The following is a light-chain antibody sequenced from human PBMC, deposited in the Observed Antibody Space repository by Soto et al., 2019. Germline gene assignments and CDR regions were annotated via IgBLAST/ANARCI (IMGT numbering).Light chain of an antibody. J-gene: IGKJ2*01. V-gene: IGKV3-15*01. Sequence: EIVMTQSPATLSVSPGERATLSCRASQSISSELAWYQQKPGQPPRLLIYGASTRATGVPARFIGSGSGSDFTLTISGLQSEDFAVYYCQQGHNWPLTFGQGTRLEI. CDR2: GAS. CDR1: QSISSE. CDR3: QQGHNWPLT.